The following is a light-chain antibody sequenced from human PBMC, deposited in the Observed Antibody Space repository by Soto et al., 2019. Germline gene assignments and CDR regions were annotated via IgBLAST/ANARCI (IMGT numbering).Light chain of an antibody. Sequence: EIVMTQSPGTLSVSPGERATLSCRASQSLDNYLAWYQQKPGQAPRLLIYDASNRATGIPARFSGSGSGTDFTLTISRLEPEDFAVYYCQQYVSSPWAFGQGTKVDIK. V-gene: IGKV3-20*01. J-gene: IGKJ1*01. CDR2: DAS. CDR3: QQYVSSPWA. CDR1: QSLDNY.